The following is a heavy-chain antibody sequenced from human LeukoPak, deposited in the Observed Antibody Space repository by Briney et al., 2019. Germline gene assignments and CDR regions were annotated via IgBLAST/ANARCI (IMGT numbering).Heavy chain of an antibody. CDR1: GGTFSSYA. Sequence: ASVKVSCKASGGTFSSYAISWVRQAPGQRLEWMGWINTGNGNTKYSQKFQGRVTITRDTSATTAYMELSSLRSEDTAVYYCARNWNKKYYFDFWGQGTLVTVSS. CDR3: ARNWNKKYYFDF. D-gene: IGHD1/OR15-1a*01. V-gene: IGHV1-3*04. CDR2: INTGNGNT. J-gene: IGHJ4*02.